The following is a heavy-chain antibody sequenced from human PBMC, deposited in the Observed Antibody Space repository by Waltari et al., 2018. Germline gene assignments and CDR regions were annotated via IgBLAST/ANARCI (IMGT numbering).Heavy chain of an antibody. J-gene: IGHJ4*02. D-gene: IGHD1-26*01. V-gene: IGHV3-30-3*01. CDR3: ARDSYSGSYDGSFDY. CDR2: ISYDGSNK. CDR1: GFTFSSYA. Sequence: QVQLVESGGGVVQPGRSLRLSCAASGFTFSSYAMHWVRQAPGKGLEWVAVISYDGSNKYYADSVKGRFTISRDNSKNTLYLQMNSLRAEDTAVYYCARDSYSGSYDGSFDYWGQGTLVTVSS.